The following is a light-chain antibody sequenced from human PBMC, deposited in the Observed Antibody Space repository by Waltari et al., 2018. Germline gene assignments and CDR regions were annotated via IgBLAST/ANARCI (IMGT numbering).Light chain of an antibody. CDR1: QNILYNSNNRNY. Sequence: DIVMTQSPDSLAVSLGERATVNCKSNQNILYNSNNRNYLAWYQQKPGQPPKLLIYWASTRESGVPDRFSGSGSGTDFTLTISSLQAEDVAVYFCQQYYSTPFTFGQGTKLEIK. J-gene: IGKJ2*01. CDR3: QQYYSTPFT. V-gene: IGKV4-1*01. CDR2: WAS.